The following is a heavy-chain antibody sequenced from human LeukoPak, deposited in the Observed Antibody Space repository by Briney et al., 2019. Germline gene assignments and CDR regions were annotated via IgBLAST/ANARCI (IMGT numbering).Heavy chain of an antibody. Sequence: ASVKVSCKASGYTFTSYAMHWVRQAPGQRLEWMGWINAGYGNTKYSQKFQGRVTIARDTSASTAYMELSSLRSEDTAVYYCARDPGYSSGWSYVDYWGQGTLVTVSS. V-gene: IGHV1-3*01. CDR1: GYTFTSYA. D-gene: IGHD6-19*01. CDR3: ARDPGYSSGWSYVDY. CDR2: INAGYGNT. J-gene: IGHJ4*02.